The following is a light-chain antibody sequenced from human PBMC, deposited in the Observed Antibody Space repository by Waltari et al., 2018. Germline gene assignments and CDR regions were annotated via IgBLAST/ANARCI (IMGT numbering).Light chain of an antibody. J-gene: IGKJ1*01. CDR1: QSVLYSSNNKNY. V-gene: IGKV4-1*01. CDR3: QQYYDTPRT. CDR2: SSS. Sequence: DFVMTQSPDSLAVSLGERATINCKSSQSVLYSSNNKNYLAWYQQKPGQSPRLFFSSSSTRESGVPDRFSGSGSGTDFTLTISSLQAEDVAVYYCQQYYDTPRTFGQGTKVEIK.